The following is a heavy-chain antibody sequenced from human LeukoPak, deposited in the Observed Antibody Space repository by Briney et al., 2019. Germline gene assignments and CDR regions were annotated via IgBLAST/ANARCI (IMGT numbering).Heavy chain of an antibody. V-gene: IGHV1-18*01. CDR3: ARSAGDYGDYALYFLH. Sequence: ASVKVSCKASGYTFSGYGIAWVRQAPGQGLEWMGWISAHNGNTYHTQNFQGRVTMTTDTSTSTAYMELRSLRSDDTAVYYCARSAGDYGDYALYFLHWGQGTLVTVSS. D-gene: IGHD4-17*01. J-gene: IGHJ1*01. CDR2: ISAHNGNT. CDR1: GYTFSGYG.